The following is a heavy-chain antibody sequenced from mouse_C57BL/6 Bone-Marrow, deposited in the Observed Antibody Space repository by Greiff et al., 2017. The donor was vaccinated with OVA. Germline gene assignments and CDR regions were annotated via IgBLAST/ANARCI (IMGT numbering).Heavy chain of an antibody. V-gene: IGHV1-5*01. CDR1: GYTFTSYW. CDR2: IYPGNSDT. CDR3: TDFFDY. J-gene: IGHJ2*01. Sequence: EVQVVESGTVLARPGASVTLSCKTSGYTFTSYWMHWVKQRPGQGLVWIGAIYPGNSDTSYNQKFKGKARLTAVTSASTAYMELSSLTNEDSAGYYGTDFFDYWGQGTTLTVSS.